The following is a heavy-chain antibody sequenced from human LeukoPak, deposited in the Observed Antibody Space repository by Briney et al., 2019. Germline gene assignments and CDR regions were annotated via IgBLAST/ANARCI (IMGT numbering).Heavy chain of an antibody. J-gene: IGHJ4*02. Sequence: GRSRKPSLPRPDFPSVTKGMHGSAQAQGKGLGGVAVIWYDGSNKYYADSVKGRFTISRDNSKNTLYLQMNSLRAEDTAVYYCARDHGRYSSPSYYWGQGTLVTVSS. CDR2: IWYDGSNK. D-gene: IGHD6-6*01. CDR1: DFPSVTKG. CDR3: ARDHGRYSSPSYY. V-gene: IGHV3-33*01.